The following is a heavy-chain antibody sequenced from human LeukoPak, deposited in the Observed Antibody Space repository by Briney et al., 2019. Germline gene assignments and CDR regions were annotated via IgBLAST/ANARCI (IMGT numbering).Heavy chain of an antibody. CDR1: GFTFSSYD. CDR2: IGTAGDT. Sequence: PGGSLRLSCAASGFTFSSYDMHWVRQATGKGLEWVSAIGTAGDTYYPGSVKGRFTISRENAKNSLYLQMNRLRAGDTAVYYCAREQSGNSRYGMDVWGQGTTVTVSS. CDR3: AREQSGNSRYGMDV. D-gene: IGHD4-23*01. J-gene: IGHJ6*02. V-gene: IGHV3-13*01.